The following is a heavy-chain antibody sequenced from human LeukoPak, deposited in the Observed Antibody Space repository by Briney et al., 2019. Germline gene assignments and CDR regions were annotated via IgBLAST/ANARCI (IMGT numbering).Heavy chain of an antibody. Sequence: SETPSLTRTVSGGSISSYYWSWNRQPAGKGLEWIGRIYTSGSTNYNPSLKSRVTMSVDTSKNQFSLKLSSVTAADTAVYYCASAYCSSTSCYFDYWGQGTLVTVSS. J-gene: IGHJ4*02. CDR3: ASAYCSSTSCYFDY. V-gene: IGHV4-4*07. CDR1: GGSISSYY. CDR2: IYTSGST. D-gene: IGHD2-2*01.